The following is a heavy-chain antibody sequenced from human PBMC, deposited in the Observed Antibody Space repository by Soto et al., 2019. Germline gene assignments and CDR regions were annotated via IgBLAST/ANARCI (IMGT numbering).Heavy chain of an antibody. Sequence: QVQLVQSGAEVKKPGSSVKVSCKASGGTFSSYTISWVRQAPGQGLEWMGRIIPILGIANYAQKFQGRVTITAEKSTSTGYMELSSLRSEDTAVYYCERGSLEQKLVKSDWYFDLWCRGTLVTVSS. D-gene: IGHD6-13*01. CDR2: IIPILGIA. CDR3: ERGSLEQKLVKSDWYFDL. V-gene: IGHV1-69*02. J-gene: IGHJ2*01. CDR1: GGTFSSYT.